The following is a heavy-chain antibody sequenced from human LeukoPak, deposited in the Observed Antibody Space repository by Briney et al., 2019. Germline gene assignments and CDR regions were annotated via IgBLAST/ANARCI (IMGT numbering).Heavy chain of an antibody. CDR3: AREGRVSGYDFDC. Sequence: PGGSLRLSCEASGFTFSTYEMNWVRQTPGKGLEWVSYISDRGNPIYYADSVRGRFTISRDNAKNSLYLQMNSLRGEDTAVYYCAREGRVSGYDFDCWGQGTLVTVSS. CDR2: ISDRGNPI. V-gene: IGHV3-48*03. D-gene: IGHD5-12*01. J-gene: IGHJ4*02. CDR1: GFTFSTYE.